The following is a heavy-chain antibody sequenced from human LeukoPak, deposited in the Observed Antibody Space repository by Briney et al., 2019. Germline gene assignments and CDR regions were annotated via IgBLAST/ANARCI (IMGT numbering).Heavy chain of an antibody. CDR3: AKAEGYDILTGLDY. D-gene: IGHD3-9*01. J-gene: IGHJ4*02. CDR1: GFTFSSYA. Sequence: GGSLRLSCATSGFTFSSYAMSWVRQAPGKGLEWVSGIGASGGSTYYADSVKGRFTISRDNSKNTLYLQMNSLRTEDTAVYYCAKAEGYDILTGLDYWGQGTLVTASS. V-gene: IGHV3-23*01. CDR2: IGASGGST.